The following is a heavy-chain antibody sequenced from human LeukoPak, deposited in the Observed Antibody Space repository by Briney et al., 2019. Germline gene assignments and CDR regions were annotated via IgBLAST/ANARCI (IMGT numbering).Heavy chain of an antibody. CDR1: GFTFTNAW. D-gene: IGHD3-16*02. V-gene: IGHV3-48*04. CDR2: ISGSGSTI. CDR3: ARERVVRFDY. Sequence: GGSLRLSCAASGFTFTNAWMNWVRQAPGKGLEWVSYISGSGSTIYYADSVKGRFTISRDNAKNSLYLQMNSLRAEDTAVYYCARERVVRFDYWGQGTLVTVSS. J-gene: IGHJ4*02.